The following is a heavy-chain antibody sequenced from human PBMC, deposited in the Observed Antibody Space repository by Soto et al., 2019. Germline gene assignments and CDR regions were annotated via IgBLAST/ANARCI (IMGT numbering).Heavy chain of an antibody. CDR1: GGTFSSYT. J-gene: IGHJ4*02. CDR3: AREEYYYGSGAFFDY. V-gene: IGHV1-69*08. Sequence: QVQLVQSGAEVKKPGSSVKVSCKASGGTFSSYTISWVRQAPGQGLEWMGRIIPILCIANYAQKFQCRVTITAHKSTSTAYMELSSLRSEDTAVYYCAREEYYYGSGAFFDYWGQGTLVTVSS. D-gene: IGHD3-10*01. CDR2: IIPILCIA.